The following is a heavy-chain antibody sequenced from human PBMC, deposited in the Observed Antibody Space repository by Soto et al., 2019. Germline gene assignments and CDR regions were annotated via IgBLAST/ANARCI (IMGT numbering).Heavy chain of an antibody. CDR3: ARERGYSNYFDAFDI. D-gene: IGHD4-4*01. CDR1: GGSISSGGYY. J-gene: IGHJ3*02. Sequence: SETLSLTCTVSGGSISSGGYYWSWIRQHPGKGLEWIGYIYYSGSTYYNPSLKSRVTISVDTSKNQFSLKLSSVTAADTAVCYCARERGYSNYFDAFDIWGQGTMVTVSS. V-gene: IGHV4-31*03. CDR2: IYYSGST.